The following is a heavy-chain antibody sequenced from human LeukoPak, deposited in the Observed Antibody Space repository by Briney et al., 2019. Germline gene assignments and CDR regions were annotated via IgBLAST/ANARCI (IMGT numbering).Heavy chain of an antibody. CDR1: GFTFRPYA. V-gene: IGHV3-23*01. CDR3: ARDMDYGGKGLDY. J-gene: IGHJ4*02. D-gene: IGHD4-23*01. CDR2: ISSSGDST. Sequence: GGSLRLSCAASGFTFRPYAMSWVRQAPGKGLEWVSDISSSGDSTYYADSVKGRFTISRDNAKTSLSLQMNSLRAEDTAVYYCARDMDYGGKGLDYWGQGTLVTVSS.